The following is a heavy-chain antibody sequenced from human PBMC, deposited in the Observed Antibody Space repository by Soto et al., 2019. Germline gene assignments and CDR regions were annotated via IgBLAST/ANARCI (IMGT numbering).Heavy chain of an antibody. CDR3: AKDIVVVPAAATVHDAFDI. Sequence: GGSLRLSCAAPGFTFSSYAMSWVRQAPGKGLEWVSAISGSGGSTYYADSVKGRFTISRDNSKNTLYLQMNSLRAEDTAVYYCAKDIVVVPAAATVHDAFDIWAQGKMVTVSS. CDR2: ISGSGGST. V-gene: IGHV3-23*01. J-gene: IGHJ3*02. CDR1: GFTFSSYA. D-gene: IGHD2-2*01.